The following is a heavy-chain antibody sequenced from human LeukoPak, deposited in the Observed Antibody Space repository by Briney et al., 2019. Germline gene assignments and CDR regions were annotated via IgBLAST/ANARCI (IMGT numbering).Heavy chain of an antibody. CDR1: GFTFSSYW. J-gene: IGHJ3*02. V-gene: IGHV3-7*01. CDR3: ARPGRGDAFDI. Sequence: GGSLRLSCAASGFTFSSYWMSWVRQGPGKGLEWVANIKPDGSEKHFVDSVKGRFSISRDNAKNSLYLQMNSLRAEDTAVYYCARPGRGDAFDIWGQGTMVTVSS. CDR2: IKPDGSEK.